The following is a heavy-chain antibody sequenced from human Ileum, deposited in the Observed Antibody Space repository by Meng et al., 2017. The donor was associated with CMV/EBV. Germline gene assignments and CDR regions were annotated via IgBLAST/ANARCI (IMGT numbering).Heavy chain of an antibody. V-gene: IGHV3-23*01. D-gene: IGHD2-21*01. CDR3: AKDDWVGHDF. CDR1: GFTFSNYA. CDR2: ITRGADSA. Sequence: GESLKISCTASGFTFSNYAMSWVRQAPGKGLEWVSTITRGADSAYHADSVKGRFTISRDNSKNTLYLEMNNLRAEDAAIYYCAKDDWVGHDFWGQGTLVTVSS. J-gene: IGHJ4*02.